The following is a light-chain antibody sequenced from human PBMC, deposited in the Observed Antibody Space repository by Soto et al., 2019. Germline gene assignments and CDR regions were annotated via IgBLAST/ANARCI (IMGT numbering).Light chain of an antibody. CDR3: QQSYSTPYT. CDR2: AAS. J-gene: IGKJ2*01. Sequence: GDRVTITCRASQSISSYLNWYQQKPGKAPKLLIYAASSLQSGVPSRFSGSGSGTDFTLTISSLQPEDFATDYCQQSYSTPYTFGQGTKLEIK. CDR1: QSISSY. V-gene: IGKV1-39*01.